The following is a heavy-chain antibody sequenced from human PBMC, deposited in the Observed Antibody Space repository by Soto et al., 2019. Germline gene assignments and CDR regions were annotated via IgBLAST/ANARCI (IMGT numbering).Heavy chain of an antibody. Sequence: QVQLMQSGAEVKKPGASVKVSCKASGYTFTSYNVHWVRQAPGQGLEWMGIIYASGGSTTYAQNFQGRLNVTRDTSTSTVYTELSSLRSDDTAVYYCFRGGFPDYGKEGRYWGQGTLVTVSS. J-gene: IGHJ4*02. V-gene: IGHV1-46*01. CDR1: GYTFTSYN. D-gene: IGHD4-17*01. CDR2: IYASGGST. CDR3: FRGGFPDYGKEGRY.